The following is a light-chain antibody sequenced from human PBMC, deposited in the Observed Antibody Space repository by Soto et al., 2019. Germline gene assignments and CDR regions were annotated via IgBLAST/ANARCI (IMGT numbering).Light chain of an antibody. Sequence: DLQMTQSPSSLSASVGDRVTITCRASRNITKWLAWYQQKPGKAPKLLIYDASNLESGAPSRFSGSGSATEFTLTISSLQPDDFGTYYCQQYFAYRTFGQGTKVDVK. J-gene: IGKJ1*01. CDR2: DAS. V-gene: IGKV1-5*01. CDR1: RNITKW. CDR3: QQYFAYRT.